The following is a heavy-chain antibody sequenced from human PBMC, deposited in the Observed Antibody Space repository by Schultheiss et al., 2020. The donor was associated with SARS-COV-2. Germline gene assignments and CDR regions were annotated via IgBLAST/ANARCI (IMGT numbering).Heavy chain of an antibody. J-gene: IGHJ6*04. CDR2: INHSGST. Sequence: SQTLSLTCAVYGGSFSGYYWSWIRQPPGKGLEWIGEINHSGSTNYNPSLKSRVTISVDTSKNQFSLKLSSVTAADTAVYYCARQRGYKQGDVWGKGATVTVSS. D-gene: IGHD1-14*01. CDR1: GGSFSGYY. V-gene: IGHV4-34*01. CDR3: ARQRGYKQGDV.